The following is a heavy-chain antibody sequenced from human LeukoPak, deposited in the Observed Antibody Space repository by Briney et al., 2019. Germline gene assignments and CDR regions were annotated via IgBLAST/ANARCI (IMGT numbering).Heavy chain of an antibody. D-gene: IGHD2-2*01. J-gene: IGHJ4*02. V-gene: IGHV4-31*03. CDR2: IYYNGRI. CDR3: ARGLTTELLSPGYYFDY. Sequence: SPSQTLSLNCTVSGGSISTGGHYWSWIRQHPGKGLEWIAYIYYNGRINYNPSLKSRVTISVDTSKNQFSLKLSSVTAADTAVYYCARGLTTELLSPGYYFDYWGQGTLVTVSS. CDR1: GGSISTGGHY.